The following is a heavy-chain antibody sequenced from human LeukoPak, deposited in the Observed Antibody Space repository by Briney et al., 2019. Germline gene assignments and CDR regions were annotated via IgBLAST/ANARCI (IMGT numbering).Heavy chain of an antibody. D-gene: IGHD2-15*01. V-gene: IGHV3-23*01. J-gene: IGHJ4*02. CDR3: AKARGYCSGGTCYSGFDY. CDR1: GFTFSSHP. Sequence: GGSLRLSCAASGFTFSSHPMSWVRQAPGKGLEWVSTITGSGDTTYYADSVKGRFTISRDNSKNTLYLQMNSLRAEDTAVYYCAKARGYCSGGTCYSGFDYWGQGTLVTVSS. CDR2: ITGSGDTT.